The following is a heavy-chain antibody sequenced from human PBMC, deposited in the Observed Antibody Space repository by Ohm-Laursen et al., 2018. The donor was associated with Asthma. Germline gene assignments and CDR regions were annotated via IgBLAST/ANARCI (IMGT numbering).Heavy chain of an antibody. CDR1: GDSINSGNNY. J-gene: IGHJ4*02. D-gene: IGHD3-22*01. Sequence: TLSLTCTVSGDSINSGNNYWSWIRQHPGKGLEWIGYIYHSVSTYYSPSLKSRVAISGDTSKNQFSLKLSFVTAADTAVYYCARGTFYYESTGYYFFDHWGQGALVTVSS. CDR3: ARGTFYYESTGYYFFDH. V-gene: IGHV4-30-4*08. CDR2: IYHSVST.